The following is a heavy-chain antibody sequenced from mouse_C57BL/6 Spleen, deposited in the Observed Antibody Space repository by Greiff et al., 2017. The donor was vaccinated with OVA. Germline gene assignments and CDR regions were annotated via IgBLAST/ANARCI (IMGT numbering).Heavy chain of an antibody. CDR3: ERKYYGSSPLYWYFDV. V-gene: IGHV1-4*01. CDR1: GYTFPSYT. J-gene: IGHJ1*03. Sequence: QVQLQQSGAELARPGASVKMSCKASGYTFPSYTMHWVKQRPGQGLEWIGYINPRSGYTQYNQKFKDKATLTADKSSSTAYMQLSSLTSEDSAVYYCERKYYGSSPLYWYFDVWGTGTTVTVSS. CDR2: INPRSGYT. D-gene: IGHD1-1*01.